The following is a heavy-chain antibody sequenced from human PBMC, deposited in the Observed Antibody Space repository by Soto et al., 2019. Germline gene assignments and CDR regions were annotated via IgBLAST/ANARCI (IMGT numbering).Heavy chain of an antibody. V-gene: IGHV3-33*01. D-gene: IGHD2-2*01. Sequence: GGSLRLSCAASGFTFSSYGMHWVRQAPGKGLEWVAVIWYDGSNKYYADSVKGRFTISRDNSKNTLYRQMNSLRAEDTAVYYCASSGRLVFPAAYTQDYYYYGMDVWGQGTTVTVSS. J-gene: IGHJ6*02. CDR1: GFTFSSYG. CDR2: IWYDGSNK. CDR3: ASSGRLVFPAAYTQDYYYYGMDV.